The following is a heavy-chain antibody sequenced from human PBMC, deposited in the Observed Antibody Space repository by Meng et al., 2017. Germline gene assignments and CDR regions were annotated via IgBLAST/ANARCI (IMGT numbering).Heavy chain of an antibody. D-gene: IGHD6-19*01. V-gene: IGHV4-4*02. CDR1: GGSISSSNW. CDR2: IYHSGST. J-gene: IGHJ4*02. Sequence: ESGPGLVKPSGTLSLTSAVSGGSISSSNWWSWVRQPPGKGLEWIGEIYHSGSTNYNPSLKSRVTISVDKSKNQFSLKLSSVTAADMAVYYCARDRGAVAGTNFDYWGQGTLVTVSS. CDR3: ARDRGAVAGTNFDY.